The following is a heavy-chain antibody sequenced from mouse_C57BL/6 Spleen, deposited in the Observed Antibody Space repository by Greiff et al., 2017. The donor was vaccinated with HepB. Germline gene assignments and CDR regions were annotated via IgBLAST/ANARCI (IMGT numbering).Heavy chain of an antibody. CDR3: ARLVDDHDPYYFDY. D-gene: IGHD2-4*01. CDR2: INPSSGYT. CDR1: GYTFTSYT. J-gene: IGHJ2*01. V-gene: IGHV1-4*01. Sequence: QVQLQQSGAELARPGASVKMSCKASGYTFTSYTMHWVKQRPGQGLEWIGYINPSSGYTKYNQKFKDKATLTADKSSSTAYMQLSSLTSEDSAVYYCARLVDDHDPYYFDYWGQGTTLTVSS.